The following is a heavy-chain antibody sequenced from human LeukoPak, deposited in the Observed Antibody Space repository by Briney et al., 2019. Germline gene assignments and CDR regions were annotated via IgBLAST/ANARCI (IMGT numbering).Heavy chain of an antibody. D-gene: IGHD2-2*01. J-gene: IGHJ3*02. CDR2: IYYSGST. CDR1: GGSVSSYY. Sequence: RTSETLSLTCTVSGGSVSSYYWSWIRQPPGKGLEWIGYIYYSGSTNYNPSLKSRVTISVDTSKNQFSLKLSSVTAADTAVYYCARFCSSTSCYVGNDAFDIWGQGTMVTVSS. V-gene: IGHV4-59*02. CDR3: ARFCSSTSCYVGNDAFDI.